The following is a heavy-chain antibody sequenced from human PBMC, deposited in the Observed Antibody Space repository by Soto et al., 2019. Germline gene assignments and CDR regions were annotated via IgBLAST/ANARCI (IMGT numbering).Heavy chain of an antibody. Sequence: GGSLRLSCVASGFTFSSFGMHWVRQAPGKGLEWVAVISYDGSNKYYVDSVKGRFTISRDNPKNTLYLQMNSLRAEDTAVYYCAVGGAFDFWSGYGVDYWGQGTLVTVSS. CDR3: AVGGAFDFWSGYGVDY. V-gene: IGHV3-30*03. CDR2: ISYDGSNK. CDR1: GFTFSSFG. D-gene: IGHD3-3*01. J-gene: IGHJ4*02.